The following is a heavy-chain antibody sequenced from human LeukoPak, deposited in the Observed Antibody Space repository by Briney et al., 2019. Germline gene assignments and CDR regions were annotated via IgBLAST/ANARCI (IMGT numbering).Heavy chain of an antibody. D-gene: IGHD1/OR15-1a*01. CDR1: GGSIGTYY. Sequence: SETLSLTCTVSGGSIGTYYWSWIRQPPGKGLEWIGYIYYNGYTDYNPSLKSRVTISLHTSKNQFSLNLSSVTAADTAVYYCARDRHWTNDWVFDYWGQGTLVTVSS. V-gene: IGHV4-59*01. CDR2: IYYNGYT. CDR3: ARDRHWTNDWVFDY. J-gene: IGHJ4*02.